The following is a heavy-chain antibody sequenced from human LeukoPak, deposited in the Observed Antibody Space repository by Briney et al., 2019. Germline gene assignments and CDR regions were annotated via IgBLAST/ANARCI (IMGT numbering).Heavy chain of an antibody. CDR3: ARDFCSSTSCLNWLDP. V-gene: IGHV1-69*01. J-gene: IGHJ5*02. CDR1: GGTFSSYA. D-gene: IGHD2-2*01. Sequence: SVKVSCKASGGTFSSYAISWVRQAPGQGLEWMGGIIPIFGTANYAQKFQGRVTITADESTSTAYMELSSLRSEDTAVYYCARDFCSSTSCLNWLDPWGQGTLVTVSS. CDR2: IIPIFGTA.